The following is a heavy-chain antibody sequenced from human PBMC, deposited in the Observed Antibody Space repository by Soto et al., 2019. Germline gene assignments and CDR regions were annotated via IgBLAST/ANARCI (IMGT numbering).Heavy chain of an antibody. J-gene: IGHJ4*02. V-gene: IGHV3-73*01. CDR3: TRRVVTTCGGVIVDYFDS. CDR2: IRSRANSYAT. Sequence: EVQLVESGGGSVQPGGSLKLSCAASGFTFSGSAIHWVRQAAGKGLEWVGRIRSRANSYATAYGASVKGRFTVSRDDSENTAYLQMNSLKNEDTAVYYSTRRVVTTCGGVIVDYFDSWGQGTLFTVSS. CDR1: GFTFSGSA. D-gene: IGHD3-16*02.